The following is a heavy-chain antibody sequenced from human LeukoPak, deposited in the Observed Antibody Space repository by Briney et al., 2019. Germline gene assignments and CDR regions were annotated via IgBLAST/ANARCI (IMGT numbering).Heavy chain of an antibody. CDR3: AVLFTIFGVVSSDAFDI. V-gene: IGHV4-38-2*01. Sequence: SETLSLTCAVSGYSISSGYHWGWIRQPPGKGLEWIGSIYHSGSTYYNPSLKSRVTISVDTSKNQFSLKLSSVTDAGTAVYYCAVLFTIFGVVSSDAFDIWGQGTMVTVSS. J-gene: IGHJ3*02. CDR2: IYHSGST. D-gene: IGHD3-3*01. CDR1: GYSISSGYH.